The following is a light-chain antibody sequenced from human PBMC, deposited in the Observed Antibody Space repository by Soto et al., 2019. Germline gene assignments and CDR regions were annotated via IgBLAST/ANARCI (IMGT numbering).Light chain of an antibody. CDR2: EVT. CDR3: SSYAGSNYV. V-gene: IGLV2-8*01. J-gene: IGLJ1*01. Sequence: QSVLTQPPSASGSPGQSVTISCTGSNVGEYDYVSWYQQHPGKAPKLMIHEVTKRPSGVPDRFSGSKSGNTASLTVSGLQAEDEADYYCSSYAGSNYVFGTGTKLTVL. CDR1: NVGEYDY.